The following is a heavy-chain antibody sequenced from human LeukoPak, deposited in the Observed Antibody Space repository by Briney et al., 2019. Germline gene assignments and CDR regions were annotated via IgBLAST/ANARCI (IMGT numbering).Heavy chain of an antibody. J-gene: IGHJ4*02. CDR2: IYSSGST. D-gene: IGHD2-15*01. V-gene: IGHV4-59*01. CDR3: ARGGYLFGY. CDR1: GGSINDCY. Sequence: PSETLSLTCSVSGGSINDCYWSWIRQPPGKGLEWIGFIYSSGSTNYNPSLKSRVTISVDTSKNQFSLKLISVTAADTAVYYCARGGYLFGYWGQGTLVTVSS.